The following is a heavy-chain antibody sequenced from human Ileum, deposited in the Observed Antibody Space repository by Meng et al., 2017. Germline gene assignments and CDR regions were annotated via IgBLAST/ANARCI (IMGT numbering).Heavy chain of an antibody. V-gene: IGHV4-31*03. D-gene: IGHD3-22*01. J-gene: IGHJ5*02. CDR1: GGSISGGHYF. CDR2: IYHSGVT. Sequence: GQRQESGPGLVKPTQTLSLTCTVSGGSISGGHYFWSWIRQHPEKGLEWIGYIYHSGVTYYSPSLKSRLTISVDTSKNQFSLKLSSVTAADTAIYYCVRGVVTYYDSSTLTWFDPWGQGALVTVSS. CDR3: VRGVVTYYDSSTLTWFDP.